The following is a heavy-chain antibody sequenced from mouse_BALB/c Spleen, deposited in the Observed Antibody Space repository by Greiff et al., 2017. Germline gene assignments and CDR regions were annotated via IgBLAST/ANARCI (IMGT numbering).Heavy chain of an antibody. CDR2: ISSGGSYT. CDR3: AWRRGDGNYGAMDY. V-gene: IGHV5-9-3*01. D-gene: IGHD2-1*01. J-gene: IGHJ4*01. Sequence: EVKLVESGGGLVKPGGSLKLSCAASGFSFSSYAMPWVRQTPEKRLEWVATISSGGSYTYYPDSVKGRFTISRDNAKNTLYLQMSSLRSEDTAMYYCAWRRGDGNYGAMDYWGQGTSVTVSS. CDR1: GFSFSSYA.